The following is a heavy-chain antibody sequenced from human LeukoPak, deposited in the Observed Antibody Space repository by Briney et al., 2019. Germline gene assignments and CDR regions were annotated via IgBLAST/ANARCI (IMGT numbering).Heavy chain of an antibody. CDR2: ISYDGSNK. J-gene: IGHJ4*02. CDR3: ARGPAPLYYYDSSGYYCDY. CDR1: GFTFSSYA. V-gene: IGHV3-30*04. Sequence: PGGSLRLSCAASGFTFSSYAMHWVRQAPGKGLEWVAVISYDGSNKYYADSVKGRFTISRDNSENTLYLQMNSLRAEDTAVYYCARGPAPLYYYDSSGYYCDYWGQGTLVTVSS. D-gene: IGHD3-22*01.